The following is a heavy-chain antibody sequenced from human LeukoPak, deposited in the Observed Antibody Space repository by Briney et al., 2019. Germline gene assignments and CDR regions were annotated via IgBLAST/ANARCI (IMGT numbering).Heavy chain of an antibody. D-gene: IGHD1-26*01. CDR3: ERALLWFDP. Sequence: SETLSLTCTVSGGSISSYYWSWIRQPPGKGLEWIGYIYYSGSTNYNPSLKSRVTISVDTSKNQFSLKLSSVTAADTAVYYSERALLWFDPCGQGTLVTVSS. V-gene: IGHV4-59*01. CDR2: IYYSGST. CDR1: GGSISSYY. J-gene: IGHJ5*02.